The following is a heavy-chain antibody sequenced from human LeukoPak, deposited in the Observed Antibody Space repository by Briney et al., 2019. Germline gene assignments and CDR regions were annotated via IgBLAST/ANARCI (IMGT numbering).Heavy chain of an antibody. Sequence: SETLSLTCTVSGGSISSSSYYWGWIRQPPGKGLEWIGSIYYSGSTYYNPSLKSRVTISVDTSKNQFPLKLSSVTAADTAVYYCASDSGWYGSWFDPWGQGTLVTVSS. D-gene: IGHD6-19*01. CDR2: IYYSGST. V-gene: IGHV4-39*06. CDR1: GGSISSSSYY. J-gene: IGHJ5*02. CDR3: ASDSGWYGSWFDP.